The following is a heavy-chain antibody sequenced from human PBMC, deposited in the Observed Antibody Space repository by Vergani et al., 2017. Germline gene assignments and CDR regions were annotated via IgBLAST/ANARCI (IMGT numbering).Heavy chain of an antibody. Sequence: QITLKESGPTLVKPTQTLTLTCTFSGFPLSTSGVGVAWIRQPPGKALEWLGLIYWNDDTLYSPSLKSRLTITKDTSKHQVVLTMTNMYPVDTATYYCARIRNRLSINGMDVWGQGTTVTVSS. CDR3: ARIRNRLSINGMDV. CDR2: IYWNDDT. V-gene: IGHV2-5*01. J-gene: IGHJ6*02. D-gene: IGHD1-14*01. CDR1: GFPLSTSGVG.